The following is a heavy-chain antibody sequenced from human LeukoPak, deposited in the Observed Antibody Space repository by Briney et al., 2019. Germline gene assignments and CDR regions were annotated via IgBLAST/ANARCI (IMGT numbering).Heavy chain of an antibody. CDR2: ISYNGGRK. V-gene: IGHV3-30*04. Sequence: PGMSLRLSCVASGFSFSGYAIHWVRQAPGKGLEWVALISYNGGRKDYADSVKGRFTISRDNAKNSLYLQMNSLRTEDTAVYYCAKGEGGALGIPHPYYFDYWGQGNVVTVSS. D-gene: IGHD3-16*01. CDR1: GFSFSGYA. J-gene: IGHJ4*02. CDR3: AKGEGGALGIPHPYYFDY.